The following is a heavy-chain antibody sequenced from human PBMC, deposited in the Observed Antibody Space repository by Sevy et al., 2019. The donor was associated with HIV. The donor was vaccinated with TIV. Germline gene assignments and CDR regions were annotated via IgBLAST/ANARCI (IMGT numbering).Heavy chain of an antibody. Sequence: ASVKVSCKASGYTFTGYYMHWVRQAPGQGLEWMGWINPNSGGTNYAQKFQGRVTMTRDTSISTAYMELGRLRSDDTAVYYCARDGYYYDSSGYYFWGQGTLVTVSS. CDR3: ARDGYYYDSSGYYF. CDR1: GYTFTGYY. CDR2: INPNSGGT. D-gene: IGHD3-22*01. V-gene: IGHV1-2*02. J-gene: IGHJ4*02.